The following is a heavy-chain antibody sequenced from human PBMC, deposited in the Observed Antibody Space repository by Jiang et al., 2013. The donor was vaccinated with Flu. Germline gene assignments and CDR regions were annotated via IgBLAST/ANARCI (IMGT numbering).Heavy chain of an antibody. CDR1: GFTFSSYA. J-gene: IGHJ4*02. D-gene: IGHD3-3*01. CDR3: ARDKCDFWSGCLYGQGLFDY. CDR2: ISYDGSNK. Sequence: VESGGGVVQPGRSLRLSCAASGFTFSSYAMHWVRQSPGKGLEWVAIISYDGSNKYYADSVKGRFTISRDNSKNTLYLQMNSLRAEDTAVYYCARDKCDFWSGCLYGQGLFDYWGQGTLVTVSS. V-gene: IGHV3-30-3*01.